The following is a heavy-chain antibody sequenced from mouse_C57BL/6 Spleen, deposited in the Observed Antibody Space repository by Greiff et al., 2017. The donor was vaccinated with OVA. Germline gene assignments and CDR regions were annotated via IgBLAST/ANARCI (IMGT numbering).Heavy chain of an antibody. CDR3: ARRDYYGSSLYYFDY. Sequence: VKLQQPGAELVKPGASVKMSCKASGYTFTSYWITWVKQRPGQGLEWIGDIYPGSGSTNYNEKFKSKATLTVDTSSSTAYMQLSSLTSEDSAVYYCARRDYYGSSLYYFDYWGQGTTLTVSS. CDR1: GYTFTSYW. J-gene: IGHJ2*01. D-gene: IGHD1-1*01. CDR2: IYPGSGST. V-gene: IGHV1-55*01.